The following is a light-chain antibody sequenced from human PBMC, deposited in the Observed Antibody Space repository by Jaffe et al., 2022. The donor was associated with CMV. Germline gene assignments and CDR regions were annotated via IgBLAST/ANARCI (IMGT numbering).Light chain of an antibody. V-gene: IGKV3-15*01. Sequence: EIVMTQSPVTLSVSPGERATLSCRASQSVTSDLAWYQQKPGQAPRLLIYGTFTRATGIPARFSGSGSGTEFTLTISSLQSEDFAIYYCQQYNNWPLTFGGGTKVEPK. CDR2: GTF. J-gene: IGKJ4*01. CDR3: QQYNNWPLT. CDR1: QSVTSD.